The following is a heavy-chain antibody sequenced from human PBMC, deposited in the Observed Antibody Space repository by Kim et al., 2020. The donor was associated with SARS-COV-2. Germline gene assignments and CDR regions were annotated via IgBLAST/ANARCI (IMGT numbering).Heavy chain of an antibody. J-gene: IGHJ4*02. CDR2: INHSGST. Sequence: SETLSLTCAVYGGSFSGYYWSWIRQPPGKGLEWIGEINHSGSTNYNPSLKSRVTISVDTSKNQFSLKLSSVTAADTAVYYCAREAIMITFGGVIADWGQGTLVTVSS. CDR1: GGSFSGYY. V-gene: IGHV4-34*01. D-gene: IGHD3-16*02. CDR3: AREAIMITFGGVIAD.